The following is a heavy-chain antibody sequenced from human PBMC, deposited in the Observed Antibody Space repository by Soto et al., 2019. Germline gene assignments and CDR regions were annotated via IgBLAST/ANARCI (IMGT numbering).Heavy chain of an antibody. Sequence: EVQLVESGGGLVQPGGSLRLSCAASGFTFSSYSMSWVRQAPGKGLEWVANIKQDGSEKYYVDSVKGRFTISRDNAKNSLYLQMNSLRAEDTAVYYCPRARGVDVWGQGTTVTVSS. J-gene: IGHJ6*02. CDR1: GFTFSSYS. D-gene: IGHD3-16*01. V-gene: IGHV3-7*01. CDR3: PRARGVDV. CDR2: IKQDGSEK.